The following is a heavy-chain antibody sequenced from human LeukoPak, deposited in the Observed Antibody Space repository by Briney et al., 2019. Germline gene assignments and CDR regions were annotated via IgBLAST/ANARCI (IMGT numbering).Heavy chain of an antibody. Sequence: SETLSLTCTVSGGSISSGGYYRSWIRQHPGKGLEWIGYIYYSGSTYYNPSLKSRVTISVDTSKNQFSLKLSSVTAADTAVYYCARAIGGDIVVVPAALDYWGQGTLVTVSS. CDR2: IYYSGST. CDR1: GGSISSGGYY. V-gene: IGHV4-31*03. D-gene: IGHD2-2*01. J-gene: IGHJ4*02. CDR3: ARAIGGDIVVVPAALDY.